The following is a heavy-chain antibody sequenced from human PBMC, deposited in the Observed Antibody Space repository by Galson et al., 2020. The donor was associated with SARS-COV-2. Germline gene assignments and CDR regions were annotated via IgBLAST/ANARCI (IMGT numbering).Heavy chain of an antibody. V-gene: IGHV1-18*01. CDR2: IRVYNGNT. CDR1: GYTFTSYA. Sequence: ASVKVSCKASGYTFTSYAISWVRQAPGQGLEWMGWIRVYNGNTNYAQKLQDRVTMTTDTSTSTAYMELSSLRSDDTAVYYCARGGGVMGLSDYWGQGTLVTVSS. J-gene: IGHJ4*02. D-gene: IGHD3-16*01. CDR3: ARGGGVMGLSDY.